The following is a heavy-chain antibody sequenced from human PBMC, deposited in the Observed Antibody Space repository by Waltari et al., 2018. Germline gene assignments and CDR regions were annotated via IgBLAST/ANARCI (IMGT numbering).Heavy chain of an antibody. V-gene: IGHV3-23*01. CDR3: AKVDYCGGDCYSALFDY. CDR1: GFTFSSYA. Sequence: EVQLLESGGGLVQPGGSLRLSCAASGFTFSSYAMSWVRQAPGKGLEWVSAIRGMGGSTYYADSVKGRFTISRDNSKNTLYLQMNSLRAEDTAVYYCAKVDYCGGDCYSALFDYWGQGTLVTVSS. J-gene: IGHJ4*02. CDR2: IRGMGGST. D-gene: IGHD2-21*02.